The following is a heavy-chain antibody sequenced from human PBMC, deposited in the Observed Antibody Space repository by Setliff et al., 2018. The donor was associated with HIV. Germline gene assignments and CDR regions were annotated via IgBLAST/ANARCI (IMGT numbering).Heavy chain of an antibody. CDR3: ARFPNPSQIVVVMPPDY. Sequence: ASVKVSCKASGYTFNTYGISWVRQAPGQGLEWMGWISANNGNTNYAQKFQDRVTMTTDTSTSTAYMELRSLRSDDTAMYFCARFPNPSQIVVVMPPDYWGQGTLVTVSS. CDR2: ISANNGNT. J-gene: IGHJ4*02. CDR1: GYTFNTYG. V-gene: IGHV1-18*01. D-gene: IGHD3-22*01.